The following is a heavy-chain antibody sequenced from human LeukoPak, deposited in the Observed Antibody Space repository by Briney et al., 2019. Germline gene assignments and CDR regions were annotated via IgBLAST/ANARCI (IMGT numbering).Heavy chain of an antibody. Sequence: ASVKVSCKASGYTFTSYGISWVRQAPGQGLEWTGRISAYNGNTNYAQKLQGRVTMTPDTSTSTAYMELRSLRSDDTAVYYCARVGVVVVITSFDYWGQGTLVTVSS. CDR3: ARVGVVVVITSFDY. CDR1: GYTFTSYG. J-gene: IGHJ4*02. V-gene: IGHV1-18*01. CDR2: ISAYNGNT. D-gene: IGHD3-22*01.